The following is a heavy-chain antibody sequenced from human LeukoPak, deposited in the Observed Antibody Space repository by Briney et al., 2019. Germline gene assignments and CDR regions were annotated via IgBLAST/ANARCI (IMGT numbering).Heavy chain of an antibody. Sequence: ASVKVSCKASGYTFTSYDINWVRQATGQGLEWMGWMNPNSGNTGYAQKFQGRVTMTRNTSISTAYMELSSLRSEDTAVYYCATESRFWSGPQGWGQGTLVTVSS. CDR3: ATESRFWSGPQG. CDR1: GYTFTSYD. V-gene: IGHV1-8*01. J-gene: IGHJ4*02. D-gene: IGHD3-3*01. CDR2: MNPNSGNT.